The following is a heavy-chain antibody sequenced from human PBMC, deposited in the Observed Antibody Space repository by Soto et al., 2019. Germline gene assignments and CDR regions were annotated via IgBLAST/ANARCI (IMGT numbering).Heavy chain of an antibody. CDR2: ISPDGSEK. Sequence: LRLSCAASGFTFSSFWMDWVRQSPGKGLEWVANISPDGSEKQYVDSVKGRFTISRDNAKNSLYLQMSSVTAEDSALYYCSRSLDSWGQGTRVTVSS. CDR1: GFTFSSFW. CDR3: SRSLDS. V-gene: IGHV3-7*01. J-gene: IGHJ4*02.